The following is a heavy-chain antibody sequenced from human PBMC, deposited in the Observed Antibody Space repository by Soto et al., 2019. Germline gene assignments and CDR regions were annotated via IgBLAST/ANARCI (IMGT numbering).Heavy chain of an antibody. V-gene: IGHV1-69*01. CDR3: ALERHISSGWYGRNDY. D-gene: IGHD6-13*01. J-gene: IGHJ4*02. CDR1: GGTFSSYA. Sequence: QVQLVQSGAEVKKPGSSGKVSCKASGGTFSSYAISWVRQAPGQGFEWMGGIFPGFGTANYAHKFQGRVKITADEFTSTAYMELCSLRAEDTAVYYCALERHISSGWYGRNDYWGQGTLVTVSS. CDR2: IFPGFGTA.